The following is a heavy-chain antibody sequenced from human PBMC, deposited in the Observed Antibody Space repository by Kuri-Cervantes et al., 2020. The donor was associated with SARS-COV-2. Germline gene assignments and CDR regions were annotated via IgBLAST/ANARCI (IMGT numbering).Heavy chain of an antibody. J-gene: IGHJ6*04. CDR2: IYYSGST. V-gene: IGHV4-59*01. Sequence: GSLRLSCTVSGGSISSYYWSWIRQPPGKGLEWIGYIYYSGSTNYNPSLKSRVTISVDTSKNQFSLKLSSVTAADTAVYYCARVVGATAKMDVWGKGTTVTVPS. D-gene: IGHD1-26*01. CDR1: GGSISSYY. CDR3: ARVVGATAKMDV.